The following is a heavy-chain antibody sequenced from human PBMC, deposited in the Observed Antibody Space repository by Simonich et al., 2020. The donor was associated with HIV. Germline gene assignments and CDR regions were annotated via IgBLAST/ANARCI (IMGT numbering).Heavy chain of an antibody. CDR2: ISWNSGSI. Sequence: EVQLVESGGGLVQQGRSLRLSCAASGFTFDDYAMHWVRQAQGEGLEWVSGISWNSGSIGYADSVKGRFTISRDNAKNSLYLQMNSLRAEDTALYYCAKDRAAAGSNYFDYWGQGTLVTVSS. CDR3: AKDRAAAGSNYFDY. CDR1: GFTFDDYA. J-gene: IGHJ4*02. D-gene: IGHD6-13*01. V-gene: IGHV3-9*01.